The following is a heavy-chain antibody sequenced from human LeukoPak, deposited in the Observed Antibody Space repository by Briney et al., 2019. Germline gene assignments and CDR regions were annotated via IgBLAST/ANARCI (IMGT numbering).Heavy chain of an antibody. Sequence: ASVKVSCKASGYTFISYYMHWVRQAPGQGLEWMGIINPSDSSTSFAQRFQGRVTMTRDTSTSTVYMELSSLRSEDTAVYYCARGLGGSGSYFLTFDYWGQGTLVTVSS. J-gene: IGHJ4*02. V-gene: IGHV1-46*01. CDR1: GYTFISYY. CDR3: ARGLGGSGSYFLTFDY. D-gene: IGHD1-26*01. CDR2: INPSDSST.